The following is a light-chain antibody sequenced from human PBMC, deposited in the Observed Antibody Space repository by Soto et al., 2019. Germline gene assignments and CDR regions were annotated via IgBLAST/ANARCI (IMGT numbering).Light chain of an antibody. CDR1: QSIANR. Sequence: EIVMTQSPATLSVSPGERATLSCRASQSIANRLAWYQQKPCQAPRRLICGASTRATGVPARFSGSGSGTEFTLTLSSLHAEDFAVYYCKQSNNLIALTFGGGAKVAIK. CDR3: KQSNNLIALT. CDR2: GAS. J-gene: IGKJ4*01. V-gene: IGKV3-15*01.